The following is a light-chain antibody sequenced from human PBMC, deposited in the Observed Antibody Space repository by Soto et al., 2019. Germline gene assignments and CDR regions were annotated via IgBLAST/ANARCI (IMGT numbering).Light chain of an antibody. CDR3: CSYAGSYTLL. V-gene: IGLV2-11*02. J-gene: IGLJ2*01. Sequence: QAVVTQPPSASGSPGQSVTITCSGTSSDVGEENYVSWFQQHPGKAPKLMMSDVNKRPSGVPDRFSGSKSGTTASLTISGLQAEDEADYYCCSYAGSYTLLFGGGTKLTVL. CDR1: SSDVGEENY. CDR2: DVN.